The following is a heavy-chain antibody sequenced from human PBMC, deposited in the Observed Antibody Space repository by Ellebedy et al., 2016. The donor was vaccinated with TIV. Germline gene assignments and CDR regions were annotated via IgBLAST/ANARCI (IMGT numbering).Heavy chain of an antibody. V-gene: IGHV3-23*01. J-gene: IGHJ6*02. CDR2: ISGSGTNT. CDR3: AQTNWGSGGFYGMDV. D-gene: IGHD7-27*01. Sequence: GGSLRLSCAASGFTFSNYAMTWVRQAPGKGLEWVSAISGSGTNTHYTDSLRGRFTISRDNSKNTLYLQIDSLRAEDTAVYHCAQTNWGSGGFYGMDVWGQGTTVTVSS. CDR1: GFTFSNYA.